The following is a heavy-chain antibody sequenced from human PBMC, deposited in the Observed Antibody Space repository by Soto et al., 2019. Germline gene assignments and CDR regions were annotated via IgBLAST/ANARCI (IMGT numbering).Heavy chain of an antibody. Sequence: QVPLVQSGAELRKPGASVKVSCKASGYNFTSTYVTWVRQAPGRGLEWVGWISPYNGNRNYAQKFQGRVTMTTDTSTSTVYMELRSLRPDDTAVYYCARGGGAHYRFDPWGQGTLVTVSS. CDR1: GYNFTSTY. CDR2: ISPYNGNR. J-gene: IGHJ5*02. V-gene: IGHV1-18*01. CDR3: ARGGGAHYRFDP. D-gene: IGHD1-26*01.